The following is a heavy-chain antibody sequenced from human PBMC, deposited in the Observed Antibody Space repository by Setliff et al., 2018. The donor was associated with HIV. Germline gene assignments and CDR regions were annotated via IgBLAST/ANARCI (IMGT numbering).Heavy chain of an antibody. D-gene: IGHD2-8*01. J-gene: IGHJ6*03. CDR2: IYYSGST. V-gene: IGHV4-59*12. CDR3: AKDAGVTGGLYRYYIDA. Sequence: SETLSLTCTVSGRSITSYYWSWIRQPPGKGLEWIGYIYYSGSTNYSPSLKSRVTMPADTSKNQVSLKLTSAPAADTAVYYCAKDAGVTGGLYRYYIDAWGNGTTVTVSS. CDR1: GRSITSYY.